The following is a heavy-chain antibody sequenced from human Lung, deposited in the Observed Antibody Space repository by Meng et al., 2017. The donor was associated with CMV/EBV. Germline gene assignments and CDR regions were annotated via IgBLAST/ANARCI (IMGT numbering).Heavy chain of an antibody. CDR1: GGCISSSNW. Sequence: SATGLRQPLGTLAIPCPCSGGCISSSNWWSWVRQPPGKGLEWIGEIYHSGSTNYNPSLKSRVTISVDKSKNQFSLKLSSVTAADTAVYYCARVVTALWGYYFDYWGQGTLVTVSS. CDR2: IYHSGST. CDR3: ARVVTALWGYYFDY. D-gene: IGHD2-21*02. J-gene: IGHJ4*02. V-gene: IGHV4-4*03.